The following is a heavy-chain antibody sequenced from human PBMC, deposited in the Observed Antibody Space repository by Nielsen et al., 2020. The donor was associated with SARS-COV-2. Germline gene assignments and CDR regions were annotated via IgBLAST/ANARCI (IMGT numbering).Heavy chain of an antibody. J-gene: IGHJ6*02. V-gene: IGHV3-30*18. D-gene: IGHD1-14*01. Sequence: GGSLRLSCAASGFTFSSYGMHWVRQAPGKGLEWVAVISYDGSNKYYADSVKGRFTISRDNSKNTLYLQMNSLRAEDTAVYYCAKDILTRGEPYYYYYYGMDVWGQGTTVTVSS. CDR3: AKDILTRGEPYYYYYYGMDV. CDR1: GFTFSSYG. CDR2: ISYDGSNK.